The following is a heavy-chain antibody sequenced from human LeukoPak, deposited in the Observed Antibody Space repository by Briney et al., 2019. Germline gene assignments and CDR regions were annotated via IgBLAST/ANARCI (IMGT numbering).Heavy chain of an antibody. V-gene: IGHV1-8*01. Sequence: ASVKVSCKASGYTFTSYDINWVRQATGQGLEWMGWMNPNSGNTGYAQKFQGRVTMTRNTSISTAYMELSSLRSEDTAVYCCARGLLGYYDFWSGRHDAFDIWGQGTMVTVSS. CDR2: MNPNSGNT. D-gene: IGHD3-3*01. CDR3: ARGLLGYYDFWSGRHDAFDI. CDR1: GYTFTSYD. J-gene: IGHJ3*02.